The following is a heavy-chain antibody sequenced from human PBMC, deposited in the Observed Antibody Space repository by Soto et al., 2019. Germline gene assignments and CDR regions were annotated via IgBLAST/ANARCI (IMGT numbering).Heavy chain of an antibody. Sequence: GGSLRLSCAASGFTFSDYYMSWIRQAPGKGLEWVSYISSSSSYTNYADSVKGRFTISRDNAKNSLYLQMNSLRAEDTAVYYCARGVDSSSWYPSYYYYGMDVWGQGTTVTVSS. CDR3: ARGVDSSSWYPSYYYYGMDV. CDR2: ISSSSSYT. CDR1: GFTFSDYY. D-gene: IGHD6-13*01. V-gene: IGHV3-11*05. J-gene: IGHJ6*02.